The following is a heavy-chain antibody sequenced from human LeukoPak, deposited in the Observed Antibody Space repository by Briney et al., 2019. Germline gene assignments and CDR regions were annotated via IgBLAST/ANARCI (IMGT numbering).Heavy chain of an antibody. CDR2: IYYSGST. J-gene: IGHJ4*02. D-gene: IGHD3-16*01. V-gene: IGHV4-39*07. Sequence: SETLSLTCTVSGGSVSSSSYYWGWIRQPPGKGLEWIGSIYYSGSTYYNPSLKSRVTISVDTSKNQFSLKLSSVTAADTAVYCCARSMITFGGVDYWGQGTLVTVSS. CDR3: ARSMITFGGVDY. CDR1: GGSVSSSSYY.